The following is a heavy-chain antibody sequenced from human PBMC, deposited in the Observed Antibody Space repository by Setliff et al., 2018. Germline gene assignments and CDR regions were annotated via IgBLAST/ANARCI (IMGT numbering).Heavy chain of an antibody. Sequence: SVKVSCKASGGTFSSYAISWVRQAPGQGLEWMGGIIPIFGTANYAQKFQGRVTITADESTSTAYMELNSLTSDDTAVYYCARAGLAAAGRKGVFDHWGQGTLVTVSS. D-gene: IGHD6-13*01. J-gene: IGHJ4*02. CDR2: IIPIFGTA. CDR1: GGTFSSYA. V-gene: IGHV1-69*13. CDR3: ARAGLAAAGRKGVFDH.